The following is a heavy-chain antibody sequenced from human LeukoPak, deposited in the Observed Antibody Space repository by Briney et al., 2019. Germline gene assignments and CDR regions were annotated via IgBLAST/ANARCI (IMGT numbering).Heavy chain of an antibody. CDR3: ARDLEGIAAAGTGNFDY. V-gene: IGHV3-21*01. Sequence: GGSLRLSCAASGFTFSSYAMNWVRQAPGKGLEWVSYISSSSSNRYYADSVKGRFTISRDNAKNSLYLQMNSLRAEDTAVYYCARDLEGIAAAGTGNFDYWGQGTLVIVSS. J-gene: IGHJ4*02. CDR1: GFTFSSYA. CDR2: ISSSSSNR. D-gene: IGHD6-13*01.